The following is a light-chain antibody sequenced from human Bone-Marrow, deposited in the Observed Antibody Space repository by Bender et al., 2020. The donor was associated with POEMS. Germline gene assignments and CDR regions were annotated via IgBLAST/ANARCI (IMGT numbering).Light chain of an antibody. CDR2: EVS. CDR1: SSDVGGYHV. CDR3: SSYTSSNTLV. Sequence: QSALTQPRSVSGSPGQSVTLSCTGTSSDVGGYHVVSWYQQHAGNAPKLIIYEVSKRPSGVSDRFSGSKSGKTASLTISGLQTEDEADYYCSSYTSSNTLVFGGGTKLIVL. V-gene: IGLV2-14*02. J-gene: IGLJ2*01.